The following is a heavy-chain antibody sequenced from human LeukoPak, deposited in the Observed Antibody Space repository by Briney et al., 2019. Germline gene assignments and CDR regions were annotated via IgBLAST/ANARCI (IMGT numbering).Heavy chain of an antibody. D-gene: IGHD2-2*01. J-gene: IGHJ4*02. CDR2: IYSGGST. Sequence: GGSLRLSCAASGFTVSSNYMSWVRQAPGKGLEWVSVIYSGGSTYYADSVKGRFTISRDNSKNTLYLQMNSLRAEDTAVYYCAKDLSRSSTSGYFDYWGQGTLVTVSS. CDR3: AKDLSRSSTSGYFDY. V-gene: IGHV3-53*01. CDR1: GFTVSSNY.